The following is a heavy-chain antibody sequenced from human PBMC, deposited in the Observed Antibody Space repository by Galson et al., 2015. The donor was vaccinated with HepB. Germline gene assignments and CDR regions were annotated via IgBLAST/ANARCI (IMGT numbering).Heavy chain of an antibody. CDR2: ISGSGGST. D-gene: IGHD5-18*01. Sequence: SLRLSCAASGFTFSSYAMSWVRQAPGKGLEWVSAISGSGGSTYYADSVKGRFTISRDNSKNTLYLQMNSLRAEDTAVYYCAKDRWRGYSSRWYFDLWGRGTLVTVSS. CDR1: GFTFSSYA. J-gene: IGHJ2*01. V-gene: IGHV3-23*01. CDR3: AKDRWRGYSSRWYFDL.